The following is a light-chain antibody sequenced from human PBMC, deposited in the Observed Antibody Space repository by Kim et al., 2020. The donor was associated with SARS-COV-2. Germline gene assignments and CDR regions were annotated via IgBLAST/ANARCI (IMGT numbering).Light chain of an antibody. Sequence: SWSPDNADTLSSRASQSVSSYVACYQHTPGQATRLLIDDASSRATGIPTRFSGSGSGTDFTLTISSQAPDDFAVYYCQQRSNWLTFGGGTRVDIK. J-gene: IGKJ4*01. V-gene: IGKV3-11*01. CDR1: QSVSSY. CDR2: DAS. CDR3: QQRSNWLT.